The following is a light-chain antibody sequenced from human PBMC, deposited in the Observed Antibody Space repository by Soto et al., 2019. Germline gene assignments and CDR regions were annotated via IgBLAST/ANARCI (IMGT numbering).Light chain of an antibody. J-gene: IGKJ1*01. V-gene: IGKV1-39*01. CDR1: QSVSSY. CDR2: AAS. Sequence: DVKMNQSPAALSASVGDRVTITCRASQSVSSYLNWYQQKPGKAPKLLIYAASSLQSEVPSRFSGSGSGTDFTLTISSLQPEDFAAYYCQHYDSYSGTFGQGTKVDIK. CDR3: QHYDSYSGT.